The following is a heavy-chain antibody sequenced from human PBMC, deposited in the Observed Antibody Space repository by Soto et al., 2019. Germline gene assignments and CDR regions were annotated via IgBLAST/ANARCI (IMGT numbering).Heavy chain of an antibody. Sequence: PGGSLRLSCAASGFTFSSYAMSWVRQAPGKGLEWVSAISGSGGSTYYADSVKGRFTISRDNSKNTLYLQMNSLRAEDTAVYYCAKDSPPLDYYDSSGYHVGYWGQGTLVTVSS. CDR2: ISGSGGST. D-gene: IGHD3-22*01. CDR1: GFTFSSYA. CDR3: AKDSPPLDYYDSSGYHVGY. V-gene: IGHV3-23*01. J-gene: IGHJ4*02.